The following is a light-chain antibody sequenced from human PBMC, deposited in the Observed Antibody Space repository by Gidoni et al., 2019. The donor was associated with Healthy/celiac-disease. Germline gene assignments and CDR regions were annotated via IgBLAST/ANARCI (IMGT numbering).Light chain of an antibody. J-gene: IGKJ2*01. CDR3: QQSYSTPPENT. CDR1: QSISSY. CDR2: AAS. V-gene: IGKV1-39*01. Sequence: DIQMTQSPSSLPASVGDRVTITCRASQSISSYLNWYQQKPGKAPKLLIYAASSLQSGVPSRFSGSGSGTDFALTISSLQPEDFATYYCQQSYSTPPENTFGQGTKLEIK.